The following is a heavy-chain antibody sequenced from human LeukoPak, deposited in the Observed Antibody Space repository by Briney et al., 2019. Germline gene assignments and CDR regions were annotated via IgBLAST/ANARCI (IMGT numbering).Heavy chain of an antibody. J-gene: IGHJ4*02. Sequence: GASVKVSCKASGYTFTGYYMHWVRQAPGQGLEWMGWINPNSGGTNYAQKFQGRVTMTRDTSISTAYMELSRLRSDDTAVYHCARDHPPFGAKTTVTIRTNDYWGQGTLVTVSS. CDR3: ARDHPPFGAKTTVTIRTNDY. D-gene: IGHD4-11*01. CDR2: INPNSGGT. CDR1: GYTFTGYY. V-gene: IGHV1-2*02.